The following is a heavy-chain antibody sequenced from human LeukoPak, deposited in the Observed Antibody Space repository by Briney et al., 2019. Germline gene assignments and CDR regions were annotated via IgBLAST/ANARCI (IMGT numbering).Heavy chain of an antibody. CDR2: IYYSGST. Sequence: KTSETLSLTCTVSGGSISSGGYYWSWIRQHPGKGLEWIGYIYYSGSTYYNPSLKSRVTISVDTSKNQFPLKLSSVTAADTAVYYCASRPTYYYDSSGDAFDIWGQGTMVTVSS. CDR3: ASRPTYYYDSSGDAFDI. D-gene: IGHD3-22*01. J-gene: IGHJ3*02. CDR1: GGSISSGGYY. V-gene: IGHV4-31*03.